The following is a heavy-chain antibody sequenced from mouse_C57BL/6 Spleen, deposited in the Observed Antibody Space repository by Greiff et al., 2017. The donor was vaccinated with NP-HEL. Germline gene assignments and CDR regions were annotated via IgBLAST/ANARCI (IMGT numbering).Heavy chain of an antibody. J-gene: IGHJ3*01. D-gene: IGHD1-1*01. V-gene: IGHV2-9-1*01. Sequence: VKLQESGPGLVAPSQSLSITCTVSGFSLTSYAISWVRQPPGKGLEWLGVIWTGGGTNYNSALKSRLSISKTNSKSQVFLKMNSLQTDDTARYYCARESPYYDGAWFAYWGQGTLVTVSA. CDR2: IWTGGGT. CDR1: GFSLTSYA. CDR3: ARESPYYDGAWFAY.